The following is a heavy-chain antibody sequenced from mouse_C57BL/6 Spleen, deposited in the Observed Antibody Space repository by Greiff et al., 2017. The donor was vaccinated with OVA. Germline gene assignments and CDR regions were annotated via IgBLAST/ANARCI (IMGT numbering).Heavy chain of an antibody. CDR3: ARRLGDYAMDC. J-gene: IGHJ4*01. CDR2: IYPGDGDT. Sequence: VQLQQSGPELVKPGASVKISCKASGYAFSSSWMNWVKQRPGKGLEWIGRIYPGDGDTNYNGKFKGKATLTADKSSSTAYMQLSSLTSEDSAVYFCARRLGDYAMDCWGQGTSVTVSS. CDR1: GYAFSSSW. V-gene: IGHV1-82*01.